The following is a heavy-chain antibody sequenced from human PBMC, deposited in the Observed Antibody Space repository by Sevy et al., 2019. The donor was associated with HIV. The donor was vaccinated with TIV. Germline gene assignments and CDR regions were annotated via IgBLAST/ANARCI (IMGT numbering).Heavy chain of an antibody. D-gene: IGHD2-2*01. J-gene: IGHJ6*02. CDR1: GGTFSSYA. Sequence: ASVKVSCKASGGTFSSYAISWVRQAPGQGLEWMGGIIPIFGTANYAQTFQGRVTITADESTSTAYMELSSLRSEDTAVYYCARVLLVVVPAARNYYYYGMDVWGQGTTVTVSS. CDR3: ARVLLVVVPAARNYYYYGMDV. V-gene: IGHV1-69*13. CDR2: IIPIFGTA.